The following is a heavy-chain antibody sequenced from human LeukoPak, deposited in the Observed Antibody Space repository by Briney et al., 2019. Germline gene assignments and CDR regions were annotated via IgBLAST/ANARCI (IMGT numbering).Heavy chain of an antibody. CDR3: ARNDFWSAHNWFDP. CDR2: IYYSGST. CDR1: GGSISSYY. D-gene: IGHD3-3*01. V-gene: IGHV4-59*12. J-gene: IGHJ5*02. Sequence: SETLSLTCTVSGGSISSYYWSWIRQPPGKGLEWIGYIYYSGSTNYNPSLKSRVTISVDTSKNQFSLKLSSVTAADTAVYYCARNDFWSAHNWFDPWGQGTLVTVSS.